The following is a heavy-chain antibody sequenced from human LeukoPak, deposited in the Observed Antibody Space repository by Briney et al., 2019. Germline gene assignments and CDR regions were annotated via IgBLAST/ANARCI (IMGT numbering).Heavy chain of an antibody. CDR3: ATGRDPYTFGLRNYYFDS. CDR1: GGTFSSYA. J-gene: IGHJ4*02. V-gene: IGHV1-69*01. Sequence: ASVKVSCKASGGTFSSYAISWVRQAPGQGLEWMGGIIPIFGTANYAQKFQGRVTITADESTSTAYMELSSLRSEDTAVYYCATGRDPYTFGLRNYYFDSWGQGTLVTVSS. D-gene: IGHD3/OR15-3a*01. CDR2: IIPIFGTA.